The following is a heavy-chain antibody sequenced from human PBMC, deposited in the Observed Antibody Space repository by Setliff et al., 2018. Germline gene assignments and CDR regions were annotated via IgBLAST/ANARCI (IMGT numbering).Heavy chain of an antibody. CDR1: GFTFSTYT. D-gene: IGHD3-9*01. CDR3: ARDGYFDPHYYYGVDA. V-gene: IGHV3-21*06. CDR2: ISSSSSYI. Sequence: GGSLRLSCTASGFTFSTYTMNWVRQAPGKGQEWVSSISSSSSYIFYADSVKGRFTISRDNAKNSVHLQMNSLTAEDTAVYYCARDGYFDPHYYYGVDAWGQGTTVTVSS. J-gene: IGHJ6*02.